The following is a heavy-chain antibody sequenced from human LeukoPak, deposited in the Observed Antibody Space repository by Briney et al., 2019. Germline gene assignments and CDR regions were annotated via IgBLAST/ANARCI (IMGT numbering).Heavy chain of an antibody. CDR2: VYYSGST. J-gene: IGHJ4*02. D-gene: IGHD5-18*01. V-gene: IGHV4-59*02. CDR3: ARARGYSYGYDAGTSLDY. Sequence: SETLSLTCVVSGGSVSGYYWGWIRQPPGRGLEWIGYVYYSGSTNYNPSFKSRITISVDTSRNQFSLQLSSVTAADTAVYYCARARGYSYGYDAGTSLDYWGQGTLVTVSS. CDR1: GGSVSGYY.